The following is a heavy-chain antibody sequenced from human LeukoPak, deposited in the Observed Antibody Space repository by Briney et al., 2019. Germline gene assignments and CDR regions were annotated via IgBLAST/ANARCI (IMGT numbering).Heavy chain of an antibody. CDR3: ATVMVATTNWFAP. D-gene: IGHD5-12*01. Sequence: GGSLRLSCAASGFTFSPYLISWVRQARAKGLEWVANIKQDGSDKYYVDSVKGRFTSSRDNAKSSLYLQMNSLRAEDTAVYYCATVMVATTNWFAPWGQGTLVTVSS. V-gene: IGHV3-7*05. J-gene: IGHJ5*02. CDR2: IKQDGSDK. CDR1: GFTFSPYL.